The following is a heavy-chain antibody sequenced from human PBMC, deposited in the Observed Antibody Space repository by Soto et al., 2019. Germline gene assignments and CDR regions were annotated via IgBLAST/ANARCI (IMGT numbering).Heavy chain of an antibody. D-gene: IGHD4-17*01. J-gene: IGHJ4*02. CDR2: IYYSGST. CDR1: GGSISSYY. Sequence: SETLSLTCTVSGGSISSYYWSWIRQPPGKGLEWIGYIYYSGSTNYNPSLKSRVTISVDTSKNRFSLKLSSVTAADTALYYCARHTYGDMVFDYWGQGTLVTVSS. CDR3: ARHTYGDMVFDY. V-gene: IGHV4-59*08.